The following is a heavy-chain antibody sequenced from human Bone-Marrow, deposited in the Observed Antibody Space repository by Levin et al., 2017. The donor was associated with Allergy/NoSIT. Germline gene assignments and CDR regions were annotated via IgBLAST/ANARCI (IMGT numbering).Heavy chain of an antibody. J-gene: IGHJ4*02. D-gene: IGHD5-12*01. V-gene: IGHV1-18*01. Sequence: GESLKISCQATNYTFSQYALNWVRQAPGQGLEWMGYINTYNGITHYAESLQGRVTMTRDTSTGTAYMELRRLKSDDTAVYYCAREGKLGVATIDSWGQGTPVTVSS. CDR1: NYTFSQYA. CDR3: AREGKLGVATIDS. CDR2: INTYNGIT.